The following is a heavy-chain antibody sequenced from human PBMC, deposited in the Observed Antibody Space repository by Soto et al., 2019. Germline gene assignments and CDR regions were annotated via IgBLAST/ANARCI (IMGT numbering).Heavy chain of an antibody. D-gene: IGHD4-17*01. CDR2: IYYSGST. V-gene: IGHV4-39*01. CDR1: GGSISSSSYY. J-gene: IGHJ4*02. Sequence: QLQLQESGPGLVKPSETLSLTCTVSGGSISSSSYYWGWIRQPPGKGLEWIGSIYYSGSTYYNPSLKSRVTISVDTSKNQFSLKLSSVTAADTAVYYCARHDYGDYDTVGRFDYWGQGTLVTVSS. CDR3: ARHDYGDYDTVGRFDY.